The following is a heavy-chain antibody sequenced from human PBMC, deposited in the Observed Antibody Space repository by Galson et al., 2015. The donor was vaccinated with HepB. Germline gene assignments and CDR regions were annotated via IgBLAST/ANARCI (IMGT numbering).Heavy chain of an antibody. Sequence: SLRLSCAASGFTFSSYAMSWVRQAPGKGLEWVSAISGSGGSSYYADSVTDRFTISRDNSKNTLYLQMNSLRAENTAVYYCAKALSYDYGAYEGYWGQGTLVTVSS. CDR3: AKALSYDYGAYEGY. J-gene: IGHJ4*02. D-gene: IGHD4-17*01. V-gene: IGHV3-23*01. CDR1: GFTFSSYA. CDR2: ISGSGGSS.